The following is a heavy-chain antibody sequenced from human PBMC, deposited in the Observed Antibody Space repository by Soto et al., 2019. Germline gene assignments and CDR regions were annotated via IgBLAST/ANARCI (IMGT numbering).Heavy chain of an antibody. V-gene: IGHV4-39*01. CDR3: ASSQKGYNWNYFDH. CDR2: VLYTGFT. Sequence: QLQLQESGPGLVKPSETLSLTCAVSGGSISGSYYYWGWLRQSPGRGPDWIGSVLYTGFTSYNPSLESRVSVSVDTSKNQVSLKVSAVTAADTAVYYCASSQKGYNWNYFDHWGQGALVTVAS. CDR1: GGSISGSYYY. D-gene: IGHD1-20*01. J-gene: IGHJ4*02.